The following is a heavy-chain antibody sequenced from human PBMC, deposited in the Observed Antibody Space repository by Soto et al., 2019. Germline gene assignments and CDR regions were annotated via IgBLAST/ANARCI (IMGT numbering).Heavy chain of an antibody. CDR1: GYTFSSYP. V-gene: IGHV1-3*01. CDR3: VRDTGDGTFDF. D-gene: IGHD7-27*01. CDR2: INAGYGNT. Sequence: ASVKVSCKASGYTFSSYPMHWVRQAPGQRLEWMGWINAGYGNTKSSQKFQDRVTISRDTSASTAYMELTSLRSEDTAVYYCVRDTGDGTFDFWGQGTLVTVSS. J-gene: IGHJ4*02.